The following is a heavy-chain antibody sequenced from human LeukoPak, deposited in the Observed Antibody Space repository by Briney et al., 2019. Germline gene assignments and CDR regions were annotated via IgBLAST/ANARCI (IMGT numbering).Heavy chain of an antibody. J-gene: IGHJ3*02. Sequence: PGGSLRLSCAASGFTVSSNYMSWVRQAPGKGLEWVSVIYSGGSTYYADSVKGRFTISRDNSKNTLYLQMNSLRAEDTAVYYCARELVVVVAPTGGDAFDIWGQGTMVTVSS. CDR3: ARELVVVVAPTGGDAFDI. CDR1: GFTVSSNY. V-gene: IGHV3-66*01. D-gene: IGHD2-15*01. CDR2: IYSGGST.